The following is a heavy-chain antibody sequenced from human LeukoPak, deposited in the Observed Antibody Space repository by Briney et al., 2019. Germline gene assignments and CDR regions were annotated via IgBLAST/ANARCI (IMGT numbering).Heavy chain of an antibody. CDR2: IRYDGSNK. CDR1: GFTFSSYG. CDR3: AKVGGYSGYDPAYYYYYYMDV. Sequence: GGSLRLSCAASGFTFSSYGMHWVRQAPGKGLEWVAFIRYDGSNKYYADSVKGRFTISRDNSKNTLYLQMNSLRAEDTAVYYCAKVGGYSGYDPAYYYYYYMDVWGKGTTVTISS. D-gene: IGHD5-12*01. J-gene: IGHJ6*03. V-gene: IGHV3-30*02.